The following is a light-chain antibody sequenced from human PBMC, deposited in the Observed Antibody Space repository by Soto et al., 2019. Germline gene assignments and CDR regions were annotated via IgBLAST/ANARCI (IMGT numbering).Light chain of an antibody. CDR1: SXNLGAGYD. CDR2: ANS. CDR3: QSYDSSLIVSKV. J-gene: IGLJ1*01. Sequence: QSVLTQPHSVSGAPGQRVTISCSGSSXNLGAGYDVQWYRQFPGTAPKLLIYANSVRPSGVPDRFSGSKSGTSASLAITGLQAEDEADYYCQSYDSSLIVSKVFGTGTKVTFL. V-gene: IGLV1-40*01.